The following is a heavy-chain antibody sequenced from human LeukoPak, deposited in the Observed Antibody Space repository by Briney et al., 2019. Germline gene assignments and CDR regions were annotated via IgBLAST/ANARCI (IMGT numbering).Heavy chain of an antibody. D-gene: IGHD6-19*01. CDR2: IKQDGSEK. Sequence: GGSLRLSCVASGFTLSELWMNWVRQAPGKGLEWVANIKQDGSEKNYVDSVKGRFTISRDNAKNSVYMQMNSLRVEDTAVYYCVGGYGWLPDYWGQGTLVTVSS. J-gene: IGHJ4*02. V-gene: IGHV3-7*04. CDR3: VGGYGWLPDY. CDR1: GFTLSELW.